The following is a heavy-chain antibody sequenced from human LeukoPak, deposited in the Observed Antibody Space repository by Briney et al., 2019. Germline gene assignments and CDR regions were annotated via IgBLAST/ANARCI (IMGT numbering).Heavy chain of an antibody. CDR2: IERNGGGT. Sequence: GGSLRLSCAVSGFTFSSYAMSWVRQAPGKGPEWVSCIERNGGGTWYADSVKGRFTISKDNSKNAVYLQLNSLSAEDTGIYYCAREGGMEPTKDDYFDYWGQGTLVTVSS. J-gene: IGHJ4*02. D-gene: IGHD1-1*01. CDR3: AREGGMEPTKDDYFDY. V-gene: IGHV3-23*01. CDR1: GFTFSSYA.